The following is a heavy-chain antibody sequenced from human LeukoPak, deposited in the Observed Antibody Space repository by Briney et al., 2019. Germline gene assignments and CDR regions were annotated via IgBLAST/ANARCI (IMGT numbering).Heavy chain of an antibody. Sequence: GESLKISCKGSGYSFTSYWIGWVRQMPGKGLEWMGIIYPGDSDTRYSPSFQGQVTISADKSISTAYLQWSSLKASDTAMYYCARHPDAAAGMINYGMDVWGLGTTVTVSS. CDR2: IYPGDSDT. CDR3: ARHPDAAAGMINYGMDV. J-gene: IGHJ6*02. V-gene: IGHV5-51*01. D-gene: IGHD6-13*01. CDR1: GYSFTSYW.